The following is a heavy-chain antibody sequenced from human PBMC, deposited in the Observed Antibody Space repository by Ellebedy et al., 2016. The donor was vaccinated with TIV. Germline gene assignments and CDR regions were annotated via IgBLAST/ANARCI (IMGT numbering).Heavy chain of an antibody. V-gene: IGHV1-18*01. J-gene: IGHJ4*02. CDR3: ASQEMYN. CDR2: ISAYNGNT. Sequence: ASVKVSCXASGGTFSSYAISWVRQAPGQGLEWMGGISAYNGNTNYAQKLQGRVTMTTDTSTSTAYMELRSLRSDDTAVYYCASQEMYNWGQGTLVTVSS. CDR1: GGTFSSYA. D-gene: IGHD1-14*01.